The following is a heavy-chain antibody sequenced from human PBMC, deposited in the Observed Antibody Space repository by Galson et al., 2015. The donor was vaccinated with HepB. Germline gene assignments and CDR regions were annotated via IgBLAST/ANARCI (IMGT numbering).Heavy chain of an antibody. Sequence: SLRLSCAASGFTFNSYEMNWVRQAPGKGLEWVSYISSSGSTRYYADSVKGRFTISRDNAKNSLYLQMNSLRAEDTAVYYCARDLFGNNVLWGQRTLVTVSS. V-gene: IGHV3-48*03. D-gene: IGHD1/OR15-1a*01. CDR2: ISSSGSTR. CDR1: GFTFNSYE. CDR3: ARDLFGNNVL. J-gene: IGHJ4*02.